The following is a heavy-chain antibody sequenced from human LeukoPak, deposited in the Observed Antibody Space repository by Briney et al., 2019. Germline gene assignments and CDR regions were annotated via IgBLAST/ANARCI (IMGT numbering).Heavy chain of an antibody. J-gene: IGHJ5*02. V-gene: IGHV1-8*03. CDR3: ARDHCSSTSCYGNGWFDP. CDR1: GYIFTSYD. D-gene: IGHD2-2*01. CDR2: MNPHNGIT. Sequence: ASVKVSCKASGYIFTSYDINWVRQATGQGLEWMGWMNPHNGITAYAQKFQGRVTISRNTSISTAYMELSSLRSEDTAVYYCARDHCSSTSCYGNGWFDPWGQGTLVTVSS.